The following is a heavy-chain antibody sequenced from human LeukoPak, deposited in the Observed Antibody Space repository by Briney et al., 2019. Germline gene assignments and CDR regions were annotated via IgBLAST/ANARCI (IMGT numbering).Heavy chain of an antibody. J-gene: IGHJ4*02. Sequence: GGSLRLSCAASGFTFSSYWMSWVRQAPGKGLEWVANIKRDGSEKYYVDSVWGRFTISRDNAKNSLYLQMNSRRADDTAVYYCAAYQHLFPAAFDYWGQGTLVTVSS. D-gene: IGHD2-2*01. CDR3: AAYQHLFPAAFDY. CDR1: GFTFSSYW. CDR2: IKRDGSEK. V-gene: IGHV3-7*01.